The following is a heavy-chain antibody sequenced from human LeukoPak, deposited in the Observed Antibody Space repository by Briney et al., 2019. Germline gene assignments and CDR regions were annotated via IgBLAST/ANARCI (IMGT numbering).Heavy chain of an antibody. CDR3: ARDSRAYSSSWYGGWFDP. D-gene: IGHD6-13*01. CDR2: IYSDGSSI. CDR1: GFTFSSHW. V-gene: IGHV3-74*01. J-gene: IGHJ5*02. Sequence: GGSLGLSCAASGFTFSSHWMHWVRQAPGKGLVWVSRIYSDGSSISYADSVKGRFTISRDNAKNSLYLQMNSLRAEDTAVYYCARDSRAYSSSWYGGWFDPWGQGTLVTVSS.